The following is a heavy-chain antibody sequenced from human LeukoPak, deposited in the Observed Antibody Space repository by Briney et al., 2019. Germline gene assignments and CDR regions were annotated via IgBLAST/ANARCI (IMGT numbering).Heavy chain of an antibody. J-gene: IGHJ3*02. V-gene: IGHV3-30*02. CDR1: GFTFSDYA. D-gene: IGHD4-17*01. CDR3: ASKSTVTTGVLAFDI. CDR2: IRLDGITA. Sequence: GGSLKLSCSTFGFTFSDYAFHWVRQAPGKGLEWVAFIRLDGITAYYTDSVKGRFTISRDNSKNTLYLQMNSLRAEDTAVYYCASKSTVTTGVLAFDIWGQGTMVTVSS.